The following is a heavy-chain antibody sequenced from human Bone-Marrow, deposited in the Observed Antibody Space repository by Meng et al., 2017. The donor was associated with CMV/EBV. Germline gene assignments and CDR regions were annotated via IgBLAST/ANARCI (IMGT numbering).Heavy chain of an antibody. CDR2: IYYSGNT. V-gene: IGHV4-39*07. Sequence: SETLSLTCTVSGGSISSGGYYWSWIRQHPGKGLEWIGSIYYSGNTYYNPSLKSRVTISVDTSKNQFSLKLSSVTAADTAVYYCARDGRLYDFWSGYYGYYFDYWGQGTLVTVSS. CDR1: GGSISSGGYY. J-gene: IGHJ4*02. CDR3: ARDGRLYDFWSGYYGYYFDY. D-gene: IGHD3-3*01.